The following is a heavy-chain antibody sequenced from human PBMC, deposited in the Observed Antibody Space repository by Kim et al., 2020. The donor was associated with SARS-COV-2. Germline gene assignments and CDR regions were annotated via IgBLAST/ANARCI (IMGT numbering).Heavy chain of an antibody. J-gene: IGHJ3*02. V-gene: IGHV3-33*01. CDR1: GFTFSSYG. CDR3: ARDHYDYIWGSYRYTDAFDI. Sequence: GGSLRLSCAASGFTFSSYGMHWVRQAPGKGLEWVAVIWYDGNNKYYADSVKGRFTISRDNSKNTLYLQMNSLRAEDTAVYYCARDHYDYIWGSYRYTDAFDIWGQGTMVTVSS. CDR2: IWYDGNNK. D-gene: IGHD3-16*02.